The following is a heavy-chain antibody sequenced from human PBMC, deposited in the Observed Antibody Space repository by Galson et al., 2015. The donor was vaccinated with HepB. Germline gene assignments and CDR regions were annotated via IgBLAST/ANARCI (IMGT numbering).Heavy chain of an antibody. CDR2: IKQDGSEK. CDR1: GFTFSSYW. V-gene: IGHV3-7*03. J-gene: IGHJ4*02. D-gene: IGHD4-17*01. CDR3: ARDGSDLFYGDLGGY. Sequence: SLRLSCAASGFTFSSYWMSWVRQAPGKGLEWVANIKQDGSEKYYVDSVKGRFTISRDNAKNSLYLQMNSLRAEDTAVYYCARDGSDLFYGDLGGYWGQGTLVTVSS.